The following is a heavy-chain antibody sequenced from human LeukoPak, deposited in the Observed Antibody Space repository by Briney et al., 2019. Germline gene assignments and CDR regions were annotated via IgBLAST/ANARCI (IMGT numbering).Heavy chain of an antibody. Sequence: GGSLRLSCAASEFTFSNYAVSWVRQSPGKGLEWVSGISGISGTTYYADSVKGRFTISRDNSKNTLYLQMNSLRSEDTAVYYCAKESEAIAAAGTLDSWGQGTLVTVSS. CDR2: ISGISGTT. D-gene: IGHD6-13*01. CDR1: EFTFSNYA. J-gene: IGHJ4*02. CDR3: AKESEAIAAAGTLDS. V-gene: IGHV3-23*01.